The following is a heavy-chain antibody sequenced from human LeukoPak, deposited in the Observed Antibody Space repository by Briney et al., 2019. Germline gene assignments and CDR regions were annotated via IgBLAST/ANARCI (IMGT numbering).Heavy chain of an antibody. J-gene: IGHJ4*02. CDR1: GFSFSTSG. CDR2: IRNDGNKK. V-gene: IGHV3-30*02. Sequence: GGSLRLSCVASGFSFSTSGMHWVRQSPGKGLDWVSFIRNDGNKKNYAESVKGRFTISRDNSRNILYLQMDSLSAEDTAVYYCVKVGTWGQGTLVTVSS. CDR3: VKVGT. D-gene: IGHD6-13*01.